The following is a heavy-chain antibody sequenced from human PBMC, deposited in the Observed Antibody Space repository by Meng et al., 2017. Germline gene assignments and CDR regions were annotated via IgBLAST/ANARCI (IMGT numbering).Heavy chain of an antibody. V-gene: IGHV4-4*02. D-gene: IGHD1-26*01. CDR2: IDHSGST. CDR1: GGPIRSSNW. CDR3: ARDVVGAIIIARGDY. J-gene: IGHJ4*02. Sequence: LKEPGQGLLQPSAMLSLTCAAPGGPIRSSNWWSWVRQPPGKGLEWIGEIDHSGSTNYNPSLKSRFTISVDKSKNQFSLKLSSVTAADTAVYYCARDVVGAIIIARGDYWGQGTLVTLSS.